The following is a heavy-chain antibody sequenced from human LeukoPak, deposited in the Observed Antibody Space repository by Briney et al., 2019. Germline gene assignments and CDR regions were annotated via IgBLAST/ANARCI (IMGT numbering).Heavy chain of an antibody. CDR3: AKDPRGVVYECWRVHFDY. D-gene: IGHD3-3*01. CDR1: GFPFNSYP. V-gene: IGHV3-23*01. J-gene: IGHJ4*02. CDR2: FCCCGGST. Sequence: PGGSLSLPCAASGFPFNSYPMRCARHATGKGLEWLCAFCCCGGSTYYADSVKGRFTISRDKSKNTLYLQMNSLRAEDTALYYCAKDPRGVVYECWRVHFDYLGQGTLVTVSS.